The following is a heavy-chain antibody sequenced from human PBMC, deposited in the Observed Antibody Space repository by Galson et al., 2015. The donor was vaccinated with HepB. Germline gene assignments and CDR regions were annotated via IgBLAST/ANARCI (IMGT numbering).Heavy chain of an antibody. V-gene: IGHV3-74*01. CDR2: INSDGSST. D-gene: IGHD4-23*01. CDR1: GFTFSHYW. Sequence: SLRLSCAASGFTFSHYWMHWVRQAPGKGLVWVSRINSDGSSTSYADSVKGRFTISGDNAKNTLYLRMNSLRSEDTAVYYCASAHGGKPGAVDYWGQGTQVTVSS. J-gene: IGHJ4*02. CDR3: ASAHGGKPGAVDY.